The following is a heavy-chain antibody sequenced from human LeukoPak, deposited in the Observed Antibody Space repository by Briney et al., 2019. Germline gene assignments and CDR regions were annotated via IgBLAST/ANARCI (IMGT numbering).Heavy chain of an antibody. CDR2: IWFDGSNK. CDR3: LTPAGWVNY. Sequence: GRSLRLSCAASGFSFSSYGMHWVRQAPGKGLEWVAVIWFDGSNKYYADSVKGRFTISRDNSKNTLYLQMNSLRAEDTGVYYCLTPAGWVNYWGQGTLVTVSS. J-gene: IGHJ4*02. CDR1: GFSFSSYG. V-gene: IGHV3-33*01. D-gene: IGHD1-14*01.